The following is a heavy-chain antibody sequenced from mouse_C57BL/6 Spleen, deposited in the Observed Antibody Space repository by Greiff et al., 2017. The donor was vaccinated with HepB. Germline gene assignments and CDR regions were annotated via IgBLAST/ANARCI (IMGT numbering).Heavy chain of an antibody. J-gene: IGHJ4*01. V-gene: IGHV1-55*01. CDR1: GYTFTSYW. Sequence: QVHVKQPGAELVKPGASVKMSCKASGYTFTSYWITWVKQRPGQGLEWIGDIYPGSGSTNYNEKFKSKATLTVDTSSSTAYMQLSSLTSEDSAVYYCARRDWDDYAMDYWGQGTSVTVSS. CDR2: IYPGSGST. D-gene: IGHD4-1*01. CDR3: ARRDWDDYAMDY.